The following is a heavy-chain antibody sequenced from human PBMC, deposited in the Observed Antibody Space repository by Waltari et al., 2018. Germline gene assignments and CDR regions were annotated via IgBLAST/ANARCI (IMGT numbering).Heavy chain of an antibody. CDR2: IIPIFGTA. CDR3: ARDGPPSSSWYNNAFDI. V-gene: IGHV1-69*08. J-gene: IGHJ3*02. Sequence: QVQLVQSGAEVKKPGSSVKVSCKASGGTLSSYAISWVRQAPGQGLEWMGRIIPIFGTANYAQKFQGRVTITADKSTSTAYMELSSLRSEDTAVYYCARDGPPSSSWYNNAFDIWGQGTMVTVSS. D-gene: IGHD6-13*01. CDR1: GGTLSSYA.